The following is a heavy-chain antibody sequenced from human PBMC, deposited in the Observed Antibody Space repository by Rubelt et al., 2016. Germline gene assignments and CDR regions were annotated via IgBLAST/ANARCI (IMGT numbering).Heavy chain of an antibody. CDR1: GGSISSYY. CDR3: ARSILYSLDY. Sequence: QVQLQESGPGLVKPSETLSLTCTVSGGSISSYYWSWIRQPPGKGLEWIGHIYYSGSTNYNPSLKSRVTISVDTSKNQFSLKLSSVTAADTAVYYCARSILYSLDYWGQGTLVTVSS. V-gene: IGHV4-59*01. D-gene: IGHD2-21*01. J-gene: IGHJ4*02. CDR2: IYYSGST.